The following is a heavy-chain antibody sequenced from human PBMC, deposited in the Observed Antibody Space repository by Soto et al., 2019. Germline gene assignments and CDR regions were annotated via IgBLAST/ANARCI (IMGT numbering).Heavy chain of an antibody. CDR2: FDPEDGET. J-gene: IGHJ4*02. CDR3: ATADIAAAGGDFDY. CDR1: GYTLTELS. V-gene: IGHV1-24*01. Sequence: ASVKVSCKVSGYTLTELSMHWARQAPGKGLEWMGGFDPEDGETIYAQKFQGRVTMTEDTSTDTAYMELSSLRSEDTAVYYCATADIAAAGGDFDYWGQGTLVTVSS. D-gene: IGHD6-13*01.